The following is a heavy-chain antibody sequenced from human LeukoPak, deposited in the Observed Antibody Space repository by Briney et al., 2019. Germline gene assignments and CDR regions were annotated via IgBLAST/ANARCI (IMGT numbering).Heavy chain of an antibody. J-gene: IGHJ4*02. CDR3: ARLFGGGFGKYYFDY. D-gene: IGHD3-10*01. CDR2: ISTISTYI. CDR1: GFSFSSYS. Sequence: PGGSLRLSCAASGFSFSSYSMEWVRQAPGKGLEWVSSISTISTYIYYADSVKGRFTISRDSAKNSLYLQMNSLRAEDTAVYYCARLFGGGFGKYYFDYWGQGTLVTVSS. V-gene: IGHV3-21*01.